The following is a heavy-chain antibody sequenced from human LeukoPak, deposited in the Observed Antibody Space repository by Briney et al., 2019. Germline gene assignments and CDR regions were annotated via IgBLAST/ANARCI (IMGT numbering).Heavy chain of an antibody. D-gene: IGHD2-15*01. J-gene: IGHJ6*03. V-gene: IGHV3-7*01. CDR1: GFTFSTYW. CDR2: VKQDGSQK. CDR3: ARYRGSVRGNYYYYMDV. Sequence: GGSLRLSCAASGFTFSTYWMTWVRQAPGKGLEWVANVKQDGSQKYYVDSVKGRFTISRDNAKNSLYLQLNSLRAEDTAVYYCARYRGSVRGNYYYYMDVWGKGTTVTVSS.